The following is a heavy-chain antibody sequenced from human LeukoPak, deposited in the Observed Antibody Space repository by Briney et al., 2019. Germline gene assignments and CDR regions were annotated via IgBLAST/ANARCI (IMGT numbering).Heavy chain of an antibody. D-gene: IGHD3-10*01. CDR1: GFTFSSYW. V-gene: IGHV3-7*01. Sequence: GGSLRLSCAPSGFTFSSYWMSWVRQAPGEGLEWVANIKQDGSEKYYMDSVKGRFTISRDNEKNSLYLQMNSLRAEETAVYYCARGIRGGAFDIWGKGTMVTVSS. CDR2: IKQDGSEK. CDR3: ARGIRGGAFDI. J-gene: IGHJ3*02.